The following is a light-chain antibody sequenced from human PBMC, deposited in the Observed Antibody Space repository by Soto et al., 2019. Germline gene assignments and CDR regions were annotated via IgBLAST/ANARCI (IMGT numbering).Light chain of an antibody. Sequence: QAVVTQEPSFSVSPGRTVTLTCGLSSGSVSTSYYPSWYQQTPGQAPRTLIYNTNTRSSGVPDRFSGSILGNKAALTITGAQADDESDYYGVLYMGSGIWVFGGGTKLTVL. J-gene: IGLJ3*02. V-gene: IGLV8-61*01. CDR1: SGSVSTSYY. CDR3: VLYMGSGIWV. CDR2: NTN.